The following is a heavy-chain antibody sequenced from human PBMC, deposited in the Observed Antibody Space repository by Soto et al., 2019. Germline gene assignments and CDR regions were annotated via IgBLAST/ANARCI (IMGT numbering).Heavy chain of an antibody. CDR1: GGSISSTSYN. V-gene: IGHV4-39*01. CDR2: IYHSGST. Sequence: PSETLSLTCTVSGGSISSTSYNWGWIRQPPGKGLESIGIIYHSGSTYYNPSLKSRVTISVDTSKNQFSLKLSSVTAADTAVYFCARHVAQSSYYYYYGLDVWGPGTTVTVSS. D-gene: IGHD1-26*01. CDR3: ARHVAQSSYYYYYGLDV. J-gene: IGHJ6*02.